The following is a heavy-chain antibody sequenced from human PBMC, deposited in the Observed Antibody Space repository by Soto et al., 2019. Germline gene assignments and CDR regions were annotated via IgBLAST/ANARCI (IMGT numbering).Heavy chain of an antibody. J-gene: IGHJ4*02. CDR2: ISGSGGST. Sequence: GGSLRLSCAASGFSFSSYAMSWVRQAPGKGLEWVSAISGSGGSTYYADSVKGRFTIARDNSKNTLYLQMNSLRAEDTAVYYCAKDYTVVVPAAHDYWGQGTLVTVSS. CDR3: AKDYTVVVPAAHDY. V-gene: IGHV3-23*01. D-gene: IGHD2-2*01. CDR1: GFSFSSYA.